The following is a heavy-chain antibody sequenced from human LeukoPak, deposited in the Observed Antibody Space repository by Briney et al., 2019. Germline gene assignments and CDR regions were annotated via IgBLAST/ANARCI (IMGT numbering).Heavy chain of an antibody. V-gene: IGHV4-59*11. Sequence: PSETLSLTCTVSGGSISSHYWSWIRQPPGKGLEWIGYIYYSGSTNYNPSLKSRVTISVDTSKNQFSLKLSSVTAADTAVYYCASISSGWYAASAEYFQHWGQGTLVTVSS. D-gene: IGHD6-19*01. J-gene: IGHJ1*01. CDR2: IYYSGST. CDR3: ASISSGWYAASAEYFQH. CDR1: GGSISSHY.